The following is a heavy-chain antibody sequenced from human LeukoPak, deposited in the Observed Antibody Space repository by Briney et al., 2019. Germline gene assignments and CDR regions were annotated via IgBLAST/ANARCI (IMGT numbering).Heavy chain of an antibody. J-gene: IGHJ4*02. Sequence: SETLSLTCTVSGGSMINNYWSWIRQAPGKGLEWIGYTYQTGDSNHNPSLKSRVTISMDTSKNQMSLNLKSVTAADTAVYYCARHPFATPFDQWGQGTLVTVSS. CDR2: TYQTGDS. CDR1: GGSMINNY. CDR3: ARHPFATPFDQ. V-gene: IGHV4-59*08. D-gene: IGHD2-15*01.